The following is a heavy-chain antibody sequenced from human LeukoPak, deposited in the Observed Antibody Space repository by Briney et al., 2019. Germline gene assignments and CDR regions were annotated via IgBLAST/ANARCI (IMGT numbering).Heavy chain of an antibody. CDR2: IKRNFEGATQ. V-gene: IGHV3-15*06. Sequence: PGGSLRLSCAASRFSFSSYGMHWVRQAPGKGLEWVGHIKRNFEGATQHYAASVKDRFTISKDESKNTLYLQMNSLETDDTAVYYCTTEGYTYGYHSFDSWGQGTLVTVYS. CDR3: TTEGYTYGYHSFDS. J-gene: IGHJ4*02. CDR1: RFSFSSYG. D-gene: IGHD5-18*01.